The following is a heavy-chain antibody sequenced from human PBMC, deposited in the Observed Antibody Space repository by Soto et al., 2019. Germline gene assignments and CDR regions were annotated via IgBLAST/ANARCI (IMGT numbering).Heavy chain of an antibody. CDR3: ALPLSGPYYFYGMDV. CDR1: GFTVSAYY. Sequence: EVQLVESGGGLVQPGGSLRLSCAASGFTVSAYYMSRVRQAPGKGLEWVSIIYSGGSTYYSDSVKGRFTISRDMSKNTLSLQMTRLRAEDTAVYYCALPLSGPYYFYGMDVWGQGSTVTVSS. J-gene: IGHJ6*02. V-gene: IGHV3-66*01. CDR2: IYSGGST. D-gene: IGHD3-9*01.